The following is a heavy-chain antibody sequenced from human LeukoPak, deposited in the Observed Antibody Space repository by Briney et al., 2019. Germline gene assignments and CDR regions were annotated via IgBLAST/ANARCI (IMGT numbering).Heavy chain of an antibody. CDR1: GGSFSCYY. Sequence: PSETLSLTCAVYGGSFSCYYWSWIRQPPGKGLEWIGEINHSGSTNYNPSLKSRVTISVDTSKNQFSLKLSSVTAADTAVYYCARGFEDSRDGYNLFDYWGQGTLVTVSS. D-gene: IGHD5-24*01. CDR3: ARGFEDSRDGYNLFDY. V-gene: IGHV4-34*01. CDR2: INHSGST. J-gene: IGHJ4*02.